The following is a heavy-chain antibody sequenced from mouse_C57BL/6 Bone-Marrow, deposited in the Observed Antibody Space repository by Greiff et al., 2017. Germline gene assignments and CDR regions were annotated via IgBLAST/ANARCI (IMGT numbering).Heavy chain of an antibody. D-gene: IGHD2-4*01. CDR2: IYPGNSDT. CDR3: TCYDYDVGAWFAY. J-gene: IGHJ3*01. CDR1: GYTFTSYW. V-gene: IGHV1-5*01. Sequence: EVQLQESGTVLARPGASVKMSCKTSGYTFTSYWMHWVKQRPGQGLDWIGAIYPGNSDTSYNQKFKGNAKLTAVTSASTAYMELSSLTNEDSAVYYCTCYDYDVGAWFAYWGQGTLVTVSA.